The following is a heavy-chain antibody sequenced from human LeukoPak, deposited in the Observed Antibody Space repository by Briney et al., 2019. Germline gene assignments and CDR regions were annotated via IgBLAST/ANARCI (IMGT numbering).Heavy chain of an antibody. J-gene: IGHJ4*02. CDR2: INHSGST. V-gene: IGHV4-34*01. Sequence: SETLSLACAVYGGSFSGYYWSWIGQPPGKGLEWIGEINHSGSTNYNPSLKSRVTISVDTSKNQFSLKLSSVTAADTAVYYCPRHFDYWGQGTLVTVSS. CDR1: GGSFSGYY. CDR3: PRHFDY.